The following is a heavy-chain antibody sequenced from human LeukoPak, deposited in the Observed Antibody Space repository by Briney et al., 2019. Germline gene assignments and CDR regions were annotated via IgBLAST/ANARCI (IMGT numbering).Heavy chain of an antibody. D-gene: IGHD3-22*01. V-gene: IGHV4-59*08. CDR1: GGSISSYY. CDR2: IYYSGST. Sequence: SETLSLTCTVSGGSISSYYWSWIRQPPGKGLEWIGYIYYSGSTNYNPPLKSRVTISVDTSKNQFSLKLSSVTAADTAVYYCARNYYDSSGYYYGDWFDPWGQGTLVTVSS. CDR3: ARNYYDSSGYYYGDWFDP. J-gene: IGHJ5*02.